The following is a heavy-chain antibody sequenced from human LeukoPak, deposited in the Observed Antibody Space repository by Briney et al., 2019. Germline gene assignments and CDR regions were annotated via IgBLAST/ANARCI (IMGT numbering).Heavy chain of an antibody. CDR1: GGSISSYY. CDR2: GDYSGGT. V-gene: IGHV4-39*07. J-gene: IGHJ4*02. Sequence: SETLSLTCTVSGGSISSYYWAWIRQPPGKGLEWIASGDYSGGTYYNPSLESRVAISADMSKIQISLKLTSVTGADTAVYYCAGERGEEYSSGWYKTNYFYNWGQGIRVTVSS. D-gene: IGHD6-19*01. CDR3: AGERGEEYSSGWYKTNYFYN.